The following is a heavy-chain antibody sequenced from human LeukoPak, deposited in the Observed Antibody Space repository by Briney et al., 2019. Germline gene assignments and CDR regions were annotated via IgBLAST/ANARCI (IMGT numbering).Heavy chain of an antibody. Sequence: GGSLRLSCAASGFTFSSYGMHWVRQAPGKGLEWVAFIRYDGSNKYYADSVKGRFTISRDNSKNTLYLQMNSLRAEDTAVYYCAREPGIVGATAFGYWGQGTLVTVSS. J-gene: IGHJ4*02. D-gene: IGHD1-26*01. V-gene: IGHV3-30*02. CDR2: IRYDGSNK. CDR1: GFTFSSYG. CDR3: AREPGIVGATAFGY.